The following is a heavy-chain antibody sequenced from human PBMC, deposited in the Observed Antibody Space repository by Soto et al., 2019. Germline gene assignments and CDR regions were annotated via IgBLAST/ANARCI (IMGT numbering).Heavy chain of an antibody. CDR1: GFTFDDYA. CDR3: EKDTVPIFGVITHFDY. Sequence: PWGSLILCCAASGFTFDDYAIHWFRQAPGKGLEWVSVISWNSGSMAYADSVNGRFTISIDNSKNSLYLQMNSLRAEDTALYYCEKDTVPIFGVITHFDYWGKGTLVTVS. J-gene: IGHJ4*02. CDR2: ISWNSGSM. D-gene: IGHD3-3*01. V-gene: IGHV3-9*01.